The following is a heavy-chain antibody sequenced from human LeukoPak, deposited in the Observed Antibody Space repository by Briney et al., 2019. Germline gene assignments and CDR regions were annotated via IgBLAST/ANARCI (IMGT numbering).Heavy chain of an antibody. CDR1: GYSISSGYY. D-gene: IGHD3-22*01. CDR2: INHSGST. V-gene: IGHV4-38-2*02. J-gene: IGHJ6*03. Sequence: SKTLSLTCTVSGYSISSGYYWSWIRQPPGKGLEWIGEINHSGSTNYNPSLKSRVTISVDTSKNQFSLKLSSVTAADTAVYYCARGVVVMNPIYYYYYYMDVWGKGTTVTVSS. CDR3: ARGVVVMNPIYYYYYYMDV.